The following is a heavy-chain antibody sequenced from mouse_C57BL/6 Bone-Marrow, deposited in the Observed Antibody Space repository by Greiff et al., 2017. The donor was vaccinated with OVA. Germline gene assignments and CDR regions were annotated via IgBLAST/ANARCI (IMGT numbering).Heavy chain of an antibody. J-gene: IGHJ3*01. V-gene: IGHV1-74*01. CDR3: AIFYYDSWFAY. Sequence: QVQLQQPGAELVKPGASVKVSCKASGYTFTSYWMHWVKQRPGQGLEWIGRFHPSDSDTNYNQKFKGKATLTVDKSSSTAYMQRSSLTSEDSAVYYCAIFYYDSWFAYWGQGTLVTVSA. D-gene: IGHD2-4*01. CDR2: FHPSDSDT. CDR1: GYTFTSYW.